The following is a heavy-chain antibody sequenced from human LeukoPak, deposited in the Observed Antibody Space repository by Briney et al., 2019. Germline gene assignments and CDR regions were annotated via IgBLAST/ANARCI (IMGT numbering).Heavy chain of an antibody. CDR1: GFTFTSYE. J-gene: IGHJ5*02. CDR3: ARAATCYRCVGWFDP. D-gene: IGHD2-2*02. Sequence: GGSLRLSCAASGFTFTSYEMNWVRQAPGKGLEWVSYISAGGNTIYYADSVKGRFIISRDNAKNSLYLQMNSLRAEDTAVYYCARAATCYRCVGWFDPWGQGTLVTVSS. CDR2: ISAGGNTI. V-gene: IGHV3-48*03.